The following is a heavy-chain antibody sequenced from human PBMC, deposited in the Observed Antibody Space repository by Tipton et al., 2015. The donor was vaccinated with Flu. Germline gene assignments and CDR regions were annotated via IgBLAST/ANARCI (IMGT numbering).Heavy chain of an antibody. CDR3: ARLTYYDVDLKNFYFDY. CDR2: VYPSGTT. Sequence: TLSLTCTVSSGSIRSTNYFCAWIRQPPGKGLELIGSVYPSGTTYYNPSLKSRVTISVDTSKSRFSLKLRSVTAADTAVYYCARLTYYDVDLKNFYFDYWGQGALVTVSS. J-gene: IGHJ4*02. D-gene: IGHD3-10*02. V-gene: IGHV4-39*02. CDR1: SGSIRSTNYF.